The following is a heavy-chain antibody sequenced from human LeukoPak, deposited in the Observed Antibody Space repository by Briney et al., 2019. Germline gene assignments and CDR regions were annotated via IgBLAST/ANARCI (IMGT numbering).Heavy chain of an antibody. D-gene: IGHD6-19*01. Sequence: GGSLRLSCAASGFTFRSHAFHWIRQAPGKGLEWVAFISWDGNIRYYAESVKGRFTLSRDNSKNTPYLQMNSLRIEDTAVYYCARDYSGWYVFDYWGQGTLVAVSP. CDR1: GFTFRSHA. J-gene: IGHJ4*02. CDR2: ISWDGNIR. V-gene: IGHV3-30-3*01. CDR3: ARDYSGWYVFDY.